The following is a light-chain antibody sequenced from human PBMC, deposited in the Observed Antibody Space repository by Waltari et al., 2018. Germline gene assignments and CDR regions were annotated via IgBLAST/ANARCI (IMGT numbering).Light chain of an antibody. J-gene: IGLJ2*01. V-gene: IGLV6-57*04. CDR1: SGTFASSY. CDR3: QSYDGSSPVV. CDR2: EDA. Sequence: NLMLIQPHSVSESPGKTVTISCPRSSGTFASSYVQWYQQRPGSAPPTVIYEDAQRPSGVPDRFSGSTDSSSNSASLTISGLKTEDEADYYCQSYDGSSPVVFGGGTKLTVL.